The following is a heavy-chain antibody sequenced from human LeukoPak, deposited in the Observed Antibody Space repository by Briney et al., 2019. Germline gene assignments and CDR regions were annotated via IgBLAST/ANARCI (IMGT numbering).Heavy chain of an antibody. CDR1: GFSFSAYW. V-gene: IGHV3-7*01. D-gene: IGHD2-2*01. Sequence: GGSLRLSCTASGFSFSAYWMTWVRQAPGKGLEWVANIKQDGSEKNYVDSVKGRFTISRDNAKKSLYLQMNSLRAEDTAVYYCAREELGYCSSISCPDYYYYYMDVWGKGTTVTVSS. CDR3: AREELGYCSSISCPDYYYYYMDV. CDR2: IKQDGSEK. J-gene: IGHJ6*03.